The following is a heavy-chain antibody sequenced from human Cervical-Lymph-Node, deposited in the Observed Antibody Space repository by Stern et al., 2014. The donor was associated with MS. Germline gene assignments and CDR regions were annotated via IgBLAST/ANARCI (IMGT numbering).Heavy chain of an antibody. CDR3: ARRVLVAMGGYPKTLDV. D-gene: IGHD2-2*01. Sequence: EVQLVESGGVLVQPGGSLKLSCAASGFTFSRYWMTWVRQAPGKGLEWVANIKEDGSEQYYVDSVKGRFTMSRDNAKNALYLQMNSLRAEDTAVDYCARRVLVAMGGYPKTLDVWGRGTTVTVSS. J-gene: IGHJ6*02. CDR1: GFTFSRYW. V-gene: IGHV3-7*01. CDR2: IKEDGSEQ.